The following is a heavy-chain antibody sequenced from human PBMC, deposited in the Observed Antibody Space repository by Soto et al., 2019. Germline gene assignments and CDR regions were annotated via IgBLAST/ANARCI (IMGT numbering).Heavy chain of an antibody. V-gene: IGHV4-39*07. D-gene: IGHD3-10*01. CDR1: GGSISSSSYY. Sequence: SETLSLTCTVSGGSISSSSYYWGWIRQPPGKGLEWIGSIYYSGSTYYNPSLKSRVTISVDTSKNQFSLKLSSVTAADTAVYYCARIPYGSGSPPLYCYYYMDVWGKGTTVTVSS. CDR2: IYYSGST. CDR3: ARIPYGSGSPPLYCYYYMDV. J-gene: IGHJ6*03.